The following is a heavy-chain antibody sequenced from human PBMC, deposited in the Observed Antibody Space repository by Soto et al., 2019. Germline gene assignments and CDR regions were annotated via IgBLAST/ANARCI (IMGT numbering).Heavy chain of an antibody. CDR1: GGSISSSNW. V-gene: IGHV4-4*02. D-gene: IGHD6-19*01. CDR3: ARVCIAVAGEVTPVGMDV. J-gene: IGHJ6*02. Sequence: PSETLSLTCAVSGGSISSSNWWSWVRQPPGKGLEWIGEIYHSGSTNYNPSLKSRVTISVDKSKNQFSLKLSSVTAADTAVYYCARVCIAVAGEVTPVGMDVWGQGTTVTVSS. CDR2: IYHSGST.